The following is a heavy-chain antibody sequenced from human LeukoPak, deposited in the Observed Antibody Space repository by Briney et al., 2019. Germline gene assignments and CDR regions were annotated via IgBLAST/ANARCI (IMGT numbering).Heavy chain of an antibody. CDR1: GGSIRGYY. CDR2: IYSSGST. CDR3: ARGTSMDV. J-gene: IGHJ6*03. Sequence: SETLSLTCNVSGGSIRGYYWSWIRQSPEKGLEWIGYIYSSGSTNYNPSLKSRVTMSVDTSKNQLSLKVSSVTAADTAVYYCARGTSMDVWGKGATVTVSS. V-gene: IGHV4-59*01. D-gene: IGHD1-7*01.